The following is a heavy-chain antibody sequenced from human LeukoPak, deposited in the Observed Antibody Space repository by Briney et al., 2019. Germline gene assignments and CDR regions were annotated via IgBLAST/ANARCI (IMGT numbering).Heavy chain of an antibody. Sequence: SETLSLTCAVSGGSISSSSYYWGWIRQPPGKGLEWIGSIYYSGSTYYNPSLKSRVTMSVDTSKNQFSLKLSSVTAADTAVYYCARVLGYGSGSYYKPWGQGTLVTVSS. CDR3: ARVLGYGSGSYYKP. CDR2: IYYSGST. D-gene: IGHD3-10*01. J-gene: IGHJ5*02. CDR1: GGSISSSSYY. V-gene: IGHV4-39*07.